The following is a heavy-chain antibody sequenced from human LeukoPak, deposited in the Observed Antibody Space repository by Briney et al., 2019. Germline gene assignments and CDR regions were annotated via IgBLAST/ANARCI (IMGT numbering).Heavy chain of an antibody. CDR1: GFMFDDYG. J-gene: IGHJ4*02. V-gene: IGHV3-20*04. CDR3: ARDLTRTDN. D-gene: IGHD1/OR15-1a*01. Sequence: PGGSLRLSCAASGFMFDDYGMNWVRQAPGKGLEWVSGINWSGGRTGYGDSLKGRFTISRDNAKNTVYLQMNSLRAEDTALYYCARDLTRTDNWGQGTLVTVSS. CDR2: INWSGGRT.